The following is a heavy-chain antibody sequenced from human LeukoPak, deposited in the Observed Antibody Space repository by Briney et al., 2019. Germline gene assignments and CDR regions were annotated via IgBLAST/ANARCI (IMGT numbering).Heavy chain of an antibody. CDR2: IYYSGST. J-gene: IGHJ4*02. D-gene: IGHD3-3*01. V-gene: IGHV4-31*03. CDR1: GGSISSGGYY. CDR3: ARVPGTENRLEWLSDRGFDY. Sequence: SETLSLTCTVSGGSISSGGYYWRWIRQHPGKGLEWIGYIYYSGSTYYNPSLKSRVTISVDTSKNQFSLKLSSVTAADTAVYYCARVPGTENRLEWLSDRGFDYWGQGTLVTVSS.